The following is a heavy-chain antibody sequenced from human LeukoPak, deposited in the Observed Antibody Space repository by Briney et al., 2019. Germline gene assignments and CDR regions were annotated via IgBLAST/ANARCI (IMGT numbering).Heavy chain of an antibody. V-gene: IGHV1-8*01. D-gene: IGHD2-2*01. Sequence: ASVKVSCKASGYTFTSYDINWVRQATGQGLEWMRWMNPNSGNTGYAQKFQGRVTMTRNTSISTAYMELSSLRSEDTAVYYCARTPTVVVPTRGYYMDVWGKGTTVTVSS. CDR2: MNPNSGNT. CDR3: ARTPTVVVPTRGYYMDV. J-gene: IGHJ6*03. CDR1: GYTFTSYD.